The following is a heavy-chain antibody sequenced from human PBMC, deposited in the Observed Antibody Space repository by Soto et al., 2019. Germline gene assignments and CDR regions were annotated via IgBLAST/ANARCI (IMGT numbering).Heavy chain of an antibody. CDR2: IKQDGSEK. Sequence: XGSLILSCSASGFTFSSYWMSWVRQAPGKGLEWVANIKQDGSEKYYVDSVKGRFTISRDNAKNSLYLQMNSLRAEDTAVYYCAREVIATTSYYYYYYGMDVWGQGTTVTVSS. D-gene: IGHD1-26*01. J-gene: IGHJ6*02. CDR3: AREVIATTSYYYYYYGMDV. CDR1: GFTFSSYW. V-gene: IGHV3-7*01.